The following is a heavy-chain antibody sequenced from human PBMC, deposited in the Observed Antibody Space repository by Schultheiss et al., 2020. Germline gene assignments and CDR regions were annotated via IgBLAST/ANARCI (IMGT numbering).Heavy chain of an antibody. Sequence: GGSLRLSCAASGFTFSSYDMHWVRQAPGKGLEWVSGISWNSGSIGYADSVKGRFTISRDNAKNSLYLQMNSLRAEDTAVYYCARDIGYSSSETGGGVWGQGTTVTVSS. CDR1: GFTFSSYD. CDR2: ISWNSGSI. D-gene: IGHD6-6*01. CDR3: ARDIGYSSSETGGGV. V-gene: IGHV3-48*04. J-gene: IGHJ6*02.